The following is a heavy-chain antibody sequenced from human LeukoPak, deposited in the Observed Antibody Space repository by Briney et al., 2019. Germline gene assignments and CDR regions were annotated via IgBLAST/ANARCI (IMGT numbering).Heavy chain of an antibody. D-gene: IGHD3-22*01. CDR2: ISAYNGNT. CDR1: GYTFTSYG. CDR3: ARVHGRYYYDSSGYYYYFDY. V-gene: IGHV1-18*01. Sequence: ASVKVSCKASGYTFTSYGISWVRQAPGQGLEWMGWISAYNGNTNYAQKLQGRVTMTTDTSTSTAYMELRSLRSDDTAVYYCARVHGRYYYDSSGYYYYFDYWGQGTLVTVSS. J-gene: IGHJ4*02.